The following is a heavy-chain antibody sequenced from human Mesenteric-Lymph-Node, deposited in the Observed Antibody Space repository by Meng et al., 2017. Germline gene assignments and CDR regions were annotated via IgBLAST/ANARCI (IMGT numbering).Heavy chain of an antibody. J-gene: IGHJ4*02. CDR1: GGSISSYY. D-gene: IGHD3-22*01. CDR3: ARGDSRGVDY. Sequence: GSLRLSCTVSGGSISSYYWSWIRQPPGKGLEWIGYIYYSGSTNYNPSLKSRVTISVDTSKNQFSLKLSSVTAADTAVYYCARGDSRGVDYWGQGTRVTVSS. V-gene: IGHV4-59*01. CDR2: IYYSGST.